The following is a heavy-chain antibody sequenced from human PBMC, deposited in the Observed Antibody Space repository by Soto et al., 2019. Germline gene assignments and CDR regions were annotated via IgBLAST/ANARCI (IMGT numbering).Heavy chain of an antibody. V-gene: IGHV4-34*01. CDR3: ARDKITGLFDY. J-gene: IGHJ4*02. D-gene: IGHD2-8*02. CDR2: INHSGST. Sequence: SSEALSLTCAVYGGSFSGYYWTWIRQPPGTGLEWIGEINHSGSTNYNPSLKSRVTISVDTSKNQFSLKLTSVTAADTAVYYCARDKITGLFDYWGQGTLVTVSS. CDR1: GGSFSGYY.